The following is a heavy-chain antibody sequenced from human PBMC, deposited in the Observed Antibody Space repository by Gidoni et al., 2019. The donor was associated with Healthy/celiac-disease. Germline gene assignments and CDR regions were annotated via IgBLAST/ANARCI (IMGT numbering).Heavy chain of an antibody. Sequence: EVQLVESGGGLVKPGGSLRRSCAASGFTFSSYSMNWVRQAPGKGLEWVSSISSSSSYIYYADSVKGRFTISRDNAKNSLYLQMNSLRAEDTAVYYCARVGVYCGGDCLDYWGQGTLVSVSS. CDR3: ARVGVYCGGDCLDY. J-gene: IGHJ4*02. D-gene: IGHD2-21*01. CDR1: GFTFSSYS. CDR2: ISSSSSYI. V-gene: IGHV3-21*01.